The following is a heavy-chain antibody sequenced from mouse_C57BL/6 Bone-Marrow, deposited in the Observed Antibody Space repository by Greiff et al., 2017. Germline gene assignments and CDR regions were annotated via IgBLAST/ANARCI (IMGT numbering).Heavy chain of an antibody. D-gene: IGHD1-1*01. J-gene: IGHJ2*01. CDR2: INPGSGGT. Sequence: VKLQQSGAELVRPGTSVKVSCKASGYAFTNYLIEWVKQRPGQGLEWIGVINPGSGGTNYNEKFKGKATLTADKSSSTAYMQLSSLTSEDSAVYFCARRGRGDFDYWGQGTTLTGSS. V-gene: IGHV1-54*01. CDR3: ARRGRGDFDY. CDR1: GYAFTNYL.